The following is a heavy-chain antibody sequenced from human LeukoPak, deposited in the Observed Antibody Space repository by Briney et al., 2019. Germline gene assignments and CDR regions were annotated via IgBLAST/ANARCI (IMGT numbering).Heavy chain of an antibody. J-gene: IGHJ5*02. D-gene: IGHD2-2*02. CDR2: IYYSGST. CDR1: GYSISSGYY. Sequence: PSETLSLTCTVSGYSISSGYYWSWIRQPPGKGLEWIGYIYYSGSTNYNPSLKSRVTISVDTSKNQFSLKLSSVTAADTAVYYCAKTIRGNWFDPWGQGTLVTVSS. V-gene: IGHV4-61*01. CDR3: AKTIRGNWFDP.